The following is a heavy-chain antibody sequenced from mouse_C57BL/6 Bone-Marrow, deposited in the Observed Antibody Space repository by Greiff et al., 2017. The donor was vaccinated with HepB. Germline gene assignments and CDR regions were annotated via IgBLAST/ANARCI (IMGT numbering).Heavy chain of an antibody. CDR1: GFNIKDDY. CDR2: IDPENGDT. CDR3: TTGWLDAY. Sequence: EVQLQQSGAELVRPGASVKLSCTASGFNIKDDYMHWVKQSPEQGLEWIGWIDPENGDTEYASKFQGKATITADTSSNTAYLQLSSLTSEDTAVYYCTTGWLDAYWRQGTLVTVSA. D-gene: IGHD2-3*01. J-gene: IGHJ3*01. V-gene: IGHV14-4*01.